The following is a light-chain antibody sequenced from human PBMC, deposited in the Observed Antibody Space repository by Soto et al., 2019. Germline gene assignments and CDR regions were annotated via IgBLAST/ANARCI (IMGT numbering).Light chain of an antibody. Sequence: DIQMTQSPSSVSASVGDRVTITCRASQDIGSWLAWYQQKPGKAPDLLIYGASSLQSGVPSRFYGSGSGTGFTLTISSLQPEDFATYYCQQGGSFPITFGQGTRLEIK. V-gene: IGKV1-12*01. J-gene: IGKJ5*01. CDR2: GAS. CDR3: QQGGSFPIT. CDR1: QDIGSW.